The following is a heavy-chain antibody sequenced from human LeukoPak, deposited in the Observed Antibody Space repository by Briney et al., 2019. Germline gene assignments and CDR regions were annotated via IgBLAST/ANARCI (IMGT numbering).Heavy chain of an antibody. V-gene: IGHV1-2*02. Sequence: ASVKVSCKASGYTFTGYYIHWVRQAPGQGLEWMGWINPNSGGTNYAQKFQGRVTMTRDTSISTAYMELSRLRSDDTAVYYCARVVQNLGNPLTYYYDSSGYYFGYWGQGTLVTVSS. J-gene: IGHJ4*02. CDR3: ARVVQNLGNPLTYYYDSSGYYFGY. D-gene: IGHD3-22*01. CDR2: INPNSGGT. CDR1: GYTFTGYY.